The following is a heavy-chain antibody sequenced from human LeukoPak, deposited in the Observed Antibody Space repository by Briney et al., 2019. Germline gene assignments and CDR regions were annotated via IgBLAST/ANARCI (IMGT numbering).Heavy chain of an antibody. V-gene: IGHV1-2*02. J-gene: IGHJ4*02. D-gene: IGHD2-15*01. CDR1: GYTFTGYY. Sequence: ASVKVSCKASGYTFTGYYMHWVRQAPGQGLEWMGWINPNSGGTNYAQKFQGRVTMTRDTSIRTAYMELSRLRSDDTAVYYCARETYCSGGSCYSADYWGQGTLVTVSS. CDR2: INPNSGGT. CDR3: ARETYCSGGSCYSADY.